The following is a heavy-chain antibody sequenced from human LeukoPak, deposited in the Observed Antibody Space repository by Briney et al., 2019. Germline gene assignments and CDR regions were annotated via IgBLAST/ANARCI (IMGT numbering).Heavy chain of an antibody. Sequence: GGSLRLSCAASGFTFSSYSMNWVRQAPGKGLGWVAVISYDGSNKYYADSVKGRFTISRDNSKNTLYLQMNSLRAEDTAVYYCAREAGYSYGYDYFDYWGQGTLVTVSS. CDR1: GFTFSSYS. CDR3: AREAGYSYGYDYFDY. J-gene: IGHJ4*02. V-gene: IGHV3-30*03. D-gene: IGHD5-18*01. CDR2: ISYDGSNK.